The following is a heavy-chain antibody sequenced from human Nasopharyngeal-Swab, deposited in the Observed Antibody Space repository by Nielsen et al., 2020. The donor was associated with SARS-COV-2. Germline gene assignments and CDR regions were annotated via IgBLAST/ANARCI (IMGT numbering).Heavy chain of an antibody. CDR3: ARGARTSFWSGYYTIYYFDY. D-gene: IGHD3-3*01. Sequence: SETLSLTCTVSGGSISSSSYYWGWIRQPPGKGLEWIGSIYYSGSTYYNPSLKSRVTISVDTSKNQFSLKPSSVTAADTAVYYCARGARTSFWSGYYTIYYFDYWGQGTLVTVSS. CDR1: GGSISSSSYY. V-gene: IGHV4-39*07. CDR2: IYYSGST. J-gene: IGHJ4*02.